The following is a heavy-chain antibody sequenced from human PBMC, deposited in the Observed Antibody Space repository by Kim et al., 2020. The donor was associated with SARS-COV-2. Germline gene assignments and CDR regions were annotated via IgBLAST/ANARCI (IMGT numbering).Heavy chain of an antibody. D-gene: IGHD2-15*01. CDR2: IYYSGST. CDR3: AGTHTVVMEYSFDY. J-gene: IGHJ4*02. Sequence: SETLSLTCTVSGGSISSYYWSWIRQPPGKGLEWIGYIYYSGSTNYNPSLKSRVTISVDTSKNQFSLKLSSVTAADTAVYYCAGTHTVVMEYSFDYWGQGTLGTVSS. CDR1: GGSISSYY. V-gene: IGHV4-59*13.